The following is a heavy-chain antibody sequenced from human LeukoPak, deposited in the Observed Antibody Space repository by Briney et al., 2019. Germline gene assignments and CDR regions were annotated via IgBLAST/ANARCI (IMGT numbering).Heavy chain of an antibody. CDR1: GYTFTSYG. Sequence: ASVKVSCKASGYTFTSYGISWVRQAPGQGLEWMGWISAYNGNTNYAQKLQGRVTMTTDTSTSTAYMELRSLRSDDTAVYYCAKSGYSYGYLYYYMDVWGKGTTVTVSS. V-gene: IGHV1-18*01. CDR2: ISAYNGNT. J-gene: IGHJ6*03. D-gene: IGHD5-18*01. CDR3: AKSGYSYGYLYYYMDV.